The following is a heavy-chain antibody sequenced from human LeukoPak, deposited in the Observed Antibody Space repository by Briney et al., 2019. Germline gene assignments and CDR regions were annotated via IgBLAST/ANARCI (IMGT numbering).Heavy chain of an antibody. J-gene: IGHJ4*02. V-gene: IGHV4-61*09. CDR1: GGSISSSSYF. Sequence: SETLSLTCTVSGGSISSSSYFWNCIRQPAGKGLECIGHFYASGGTTYNPCLRSRVNISVDTSKNQFSLKLTSVTAADTALYYCAREVILPNAPPWGGVDYWGQGILVTVSS. D-gene: IGHD2-21*01. CDR3: AREVILPNAPPWGGVDY. CDR2: FYASGGT.